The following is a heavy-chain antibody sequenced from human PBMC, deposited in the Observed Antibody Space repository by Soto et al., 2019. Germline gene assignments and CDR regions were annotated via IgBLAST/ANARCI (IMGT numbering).Heavy chain of an antibody. CDR2: ISGSGSYT. V-gene: IGHV3-11*06. D-gene: IGHD3-10*01. J-gene: IGHJ4*01. Sequence: GGSLRLSCAASGFVFSDYYMSWIRQAPGKGLEWVSYISGSGSYTNYADSVKGRFTISRDNAKNSLYLQMNSLRADDTAVDYCARVHVMVGAGSTFDYWGHGTRDTV. CDR3: ARVHVMVGAGSTFDY. CDR1: GFVFSDYY.